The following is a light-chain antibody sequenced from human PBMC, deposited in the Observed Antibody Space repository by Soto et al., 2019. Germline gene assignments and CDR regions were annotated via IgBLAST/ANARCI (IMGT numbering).Light chain of an antibody. V-gene: IGLV1-47*01. J-gene: IGLJ2*01. CDR3: AAWEDSLSGPVV. CDR1: RSNIGSNY. CDR2: RNN. Sequence: QYVLTQPPSASGTPGQRVTISCSGSRSNIGSNYVYWYQQLPGTAPKLLIYRNNQRPSGVPDRFSGSRSGTSASLAISGLRSDDAADYYCAAWEDSLSGPVVFGGGTKLTVL.